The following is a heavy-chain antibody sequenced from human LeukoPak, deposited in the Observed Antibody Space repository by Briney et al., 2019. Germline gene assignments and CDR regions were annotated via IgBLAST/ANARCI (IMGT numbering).Heavy chain of an antibody. CDR2: VYSSGNT. Sequence: PSETLSLTCTVSGGSINSYYWSWIRQPAGKGLEWIGRVYSSGNTNYNPSLKSRVSMSVDTSKSQFSLKLTSVTAADTAVYYCARGGKATVVTMWGQGILVTVSS. CDR1: GGSINSYY. D-gene: IGHD4-23*01. CDR3: ARGGKATVVTM. V-gene: IGHV4-4*07. J-gene: IGHJ4*02.